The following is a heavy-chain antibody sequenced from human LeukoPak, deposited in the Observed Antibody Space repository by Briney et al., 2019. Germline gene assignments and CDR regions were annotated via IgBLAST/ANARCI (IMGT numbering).Heavy chain of an antibody. D-gene: IGHD6-6*01. CDR2: IRSKANSYAT. V-gene: IGHV3-73*01. Sequence: PGGSLRLSCAASGFTFSGSATHWVRQASGKGLEWVGRIRSKANSYATAYAASVKGRFTISRDDSKNTAYLQMNSLKTEDTAVYYCTRMEYSSSDGFDYWGQGTLVTVSS. CDR3: TRMEYSSSDGFDY. CDR1: GFTFSGSA. J-gene: IGHJ4*02.